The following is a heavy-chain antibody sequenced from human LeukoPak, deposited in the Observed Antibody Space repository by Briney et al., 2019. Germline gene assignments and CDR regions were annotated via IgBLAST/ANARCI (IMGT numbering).Heavy chain of an antibody. CDR1: GFTFTSYA. V-gene: IGHV3-23*01. D-gene: IGHD3-16*02. CDR3: ARATSTHNTYYDYVWGSYRREFPANDY. CDR2: ITDSGGST. J-gene: IGHJ4*02. Sequence: GGSLRLSCAASGFTFTSYAMSWVRQAPGKGLEWVSSITDSGGSTYYADSVKGRFTISRDNSKNTLYLQMNSLRAEDTAVYYCARATSTHNTYYDYVWGSYRREFPANDYWGQGTLVTVSS.